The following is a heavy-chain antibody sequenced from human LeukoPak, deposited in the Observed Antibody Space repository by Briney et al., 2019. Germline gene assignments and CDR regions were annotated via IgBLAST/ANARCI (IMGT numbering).Heavy chain of an antibody. D-gene: IGHD6-6*01. Sequence: SQTLSLTCTVSGGYISSGGYYWSSIPQHPVKGLEWIGYIYYSGSTYYNPSLKSRVTISVDTSKNQFSLKLSSVTAADTAVYYCARGRPSRSQFDPWGQGTLVTVSS. CDR2: IYYSGST. CDR3: ARGRPSRSQFDP. J-gene: IGHJ5*02. V-gene: IGHV4-31*03. CDR1: GGYISSGGYY.